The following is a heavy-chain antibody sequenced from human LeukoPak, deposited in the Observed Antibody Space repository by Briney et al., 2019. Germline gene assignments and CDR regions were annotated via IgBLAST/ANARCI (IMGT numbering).Heavy chain of an antibody. CDR2: IYYSGST. D-gene: IGHD6-19*01. CDR1: GASISSYY. J-gene: IGHJ5*02. V-gene: IGHV4-59*12. CDR3: ARVGSGWYFNWFDP. Sequence: SETLSLTCTVSGASISSYYWSWIRQPPGKGLEWIGYIYYSGSTNYNPSLKSRVTISVDTSKNQFSLKLSSVTAADTAVYYCARVGSGWYFNWFDPWGQGTLVTVSS.